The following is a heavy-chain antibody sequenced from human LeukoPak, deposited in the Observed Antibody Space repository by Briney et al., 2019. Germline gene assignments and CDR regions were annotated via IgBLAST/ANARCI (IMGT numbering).Heavy chain of an antibody. Sequence: PGRSLRLSCAASGFTFSSYAMHWVRQAPGKGLEWVAVISYDGSNKYYADSVKGRFTISRDNSKNTLYLQMNSLRAEDTAVYYCARDSVVRAFDIWGQGTMVTVSS. CDR1: GFTFSSYA. CDR2: ISYDGSNK. D-gene: IGHD4-23*01. CDR3: ARDSVVRAFDI. V-gene: IGHV3-30*04. J-gene: IGHJ3*02.